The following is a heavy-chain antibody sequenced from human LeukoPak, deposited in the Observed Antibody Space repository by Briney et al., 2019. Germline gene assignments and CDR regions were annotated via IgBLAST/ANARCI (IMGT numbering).Heavy chain of an antibody. CDR3: ATLRPRAGWDDAFDI. CDR2: TNPNSGNA. J-gene: IGHJ3*02. Sequence: AASVKVSCKASGYTFTSYDINWVRQATGQGLEWMGWTNPNSGNAGYAQKFQGRVTMTRNTSISTAYMELSSLRSEDTAVYYCATLRPRAGWDDAFDIWGQGTMVTVSS. D-gene: IGHD1-26*01. V-gene: IGHV1-8*01. CDR1: GYTFTSYD.